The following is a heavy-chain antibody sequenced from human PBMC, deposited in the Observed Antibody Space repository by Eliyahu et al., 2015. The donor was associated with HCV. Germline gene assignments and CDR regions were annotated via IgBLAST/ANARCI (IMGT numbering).Heavy chain of an antibody. CDR2: XHYSGST. Sequence: QVQLQESGPGLVKPSETLSLTCTVSGGSITTYYWSWIRQPPGKGLEWIGYXHYSGSTNYNPPLKSRVTISVDTSKNQFSLNLTSVTAADTAVYYCASGGGGIAVAGTGGWFDPWGQGTLVTVSS. V-gene: IGHV4-59*01. J-gene: IGHJ5*02. CDR3: ASGGGGIAVAGTGGWFDP. CDR1: GGSITTYY. D-gene: IGHD6-19*01.